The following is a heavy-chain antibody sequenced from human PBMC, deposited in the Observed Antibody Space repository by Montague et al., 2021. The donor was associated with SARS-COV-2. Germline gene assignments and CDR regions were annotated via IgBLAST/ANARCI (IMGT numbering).Heavy chain of an antibody. CDR3: ARARIQLWAVKEFDY. Sequence: TLSLTCTVSGGSISSGGYYWSWIRQHPGKGLEWIGYIYYSGSTYYNPSLKSRVTISVNTSKNQFSLKLSSVTAADKAVYYCARARIQLWAVKEFDYWGQGTLVTVSS. CDR1: GGSISSGGYY. D-gene: IGHD5-18*01. V-gene: IGHV4-31*03. J-gene: IGHJ4*02. CDR2: IYYSGST.